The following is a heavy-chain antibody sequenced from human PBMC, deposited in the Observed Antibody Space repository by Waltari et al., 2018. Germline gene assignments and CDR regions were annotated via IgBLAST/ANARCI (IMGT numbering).Heavy chain of an antibody. J-gene: IGHJ4*02. D-gene: IGHD3-10*01. CDR2: INPKSGGT. CDR3: AKVFMVEGVNY. CDR1: GYTFTGYY. Sequence: QVQLVQSGAEVKKPGASVKVSCKASGYTFTGYYMHWVRQAPGQGVEWMGRINPKSGGTNYAKKVQGRVTVARDTSISTADRELRRLRSDDKGGYYCAKVFMVEGVNYWGQGTLVTGSS. V-gene: IGHV1-2*05.